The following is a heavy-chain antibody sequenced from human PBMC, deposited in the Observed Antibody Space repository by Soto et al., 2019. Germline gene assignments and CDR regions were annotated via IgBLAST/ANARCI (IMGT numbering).Heavy chain of an antibody. CDR2: ISVSGTII. J-gene: IGHJ6*02. CDR3: AQEIEARLGMDV. Sequence: VGSLRLSCAASGFTFSSYAMGWVRQAPGKGLEWVSGISVSGTIINYADSVKGRFSISRDNSKNTLSLQMNSLRAEDTAVYYCAQEIEARLGMDVWGQGTTVTVSS. V-gene: IGHV3-23*01. CDR1: GFTFSSYA.